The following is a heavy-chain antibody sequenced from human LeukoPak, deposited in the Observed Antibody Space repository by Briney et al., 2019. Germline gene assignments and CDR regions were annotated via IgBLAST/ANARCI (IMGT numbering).Heavy chain of an antibody. CDR1: GFTVSSNY. Sequence: GGSLRLSCAAPGFTVSSNYMTWVRQAPGKGLEWVSVIYSGGSTYYADSVKGRFTISRDNAKNSLYLQMNSLRAEDTAVYYCARGAGGYFDSWGQGTLVTVSS. CDR3: ARGAGGYFDS. D-gene: IGHD3-10*01. V-gene: IGHV3-66*01. CDR2: IYSGGST. J-gene: IGHJ4*02.